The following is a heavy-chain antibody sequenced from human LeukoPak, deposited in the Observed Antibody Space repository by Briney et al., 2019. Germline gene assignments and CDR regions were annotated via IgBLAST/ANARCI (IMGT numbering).Heavy chain of an antibody. CDR2: TIPLVVIE. CDR1: GGTFSRSA. J-gene: IGHJ6*02. Sequence: SVKVSCKASGGTFSRSAIIWVRQAPGQGLEWMGRTIPLVVIEHYAQKLQGRVTITADRSTSTAFMELNSLRSEDTAVYYCARVQAVGVPIAIDAYYDYGMDIWGQGTTVTVSS. V-gene: IGHV1-69*04. D-gene: IGHD2-2*02. CDR3: ARVQAVGVPIAIDAYYDYGMDI.